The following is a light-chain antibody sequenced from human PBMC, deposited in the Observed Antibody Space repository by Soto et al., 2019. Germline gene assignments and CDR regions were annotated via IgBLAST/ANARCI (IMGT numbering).Light chain of an antibody. Sequence: QSVLTQSPSASASLGASVKLICTLSSGHSSYAIAWHQQQPEKGPRYLMKLNSDGSHSKGDGIPDRFSGSSSGAERYLTISILQSEDEADYYCQTWGTGSVVFGGGTKLTVL. V-gene: IGLV4-69*01. CDR2: LNSDGSH. CDR3: QTWGTGSVV. J-gene: IGLJ2*01. CDR1: SGHSSYA.